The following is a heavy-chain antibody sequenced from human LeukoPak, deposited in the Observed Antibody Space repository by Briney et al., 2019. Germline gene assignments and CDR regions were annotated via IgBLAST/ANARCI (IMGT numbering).Heavy chain of an antibody. D-gene: IGHD1-1*01. CDR3: ARDGWNGLFFADY. V-gene: IGHV3-7*01. CDR2: IKQDGSEE. CDR1: GFNFNIYC. Sequence: PGGSLRLSCVASGFNFNIYCMSWARQAPGKGLEWVATIKQDGSEEFYGDSVKGRFTIFRDNSKKSVHLQMNSLRVEDTAVYYCARDGWNGLFFADYWGQGTLVTVSS. J-gene: IGHJ4*02.